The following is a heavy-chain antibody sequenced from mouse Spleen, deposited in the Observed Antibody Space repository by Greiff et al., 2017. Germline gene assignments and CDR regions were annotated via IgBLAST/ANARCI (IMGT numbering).Heavy chain of an antibody. J-gene: IGHJ2*01. CDR2: ISSGGST. CDR1: GFTFSSYA. V-gene: IGHV5-6-5*01. D-gene: IGHD2-4*01. CDR3: ARAYDYEGNFDY. Sequence: DVKLVESGGGLVKPGGSLKLSCAASGFTFSSYAMSWVRQTPEKRLEWVASISSGGSTYYPDSVKGRFTISRDNARNILYLQMSSLRSEDTAMYYCARAYDYEGNFDYWGQGTTLTVSS.